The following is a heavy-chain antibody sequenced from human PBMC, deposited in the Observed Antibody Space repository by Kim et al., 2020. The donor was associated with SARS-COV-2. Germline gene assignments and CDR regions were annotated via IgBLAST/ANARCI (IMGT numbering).Heavy chain of an antibody. CDR1: GYTFTGYY. CDR2: INPNSGGT. V-gene: IGHV1-2*02. Sequence: ASVKVSCKASGYTFTGYYMHWVRQAPGQGLEWMGWINPNSGGTNYAQKFQGRVTMTRDTSISTAYMELSRLRSDDTAVYYCARFLEIEKRGYYGMDVWGQGTTVTVSS. J-gene: IGHJ6*02. D-gene: IGHD3-3*01. CDR3: ARFLEIEKRGYYGMDV.